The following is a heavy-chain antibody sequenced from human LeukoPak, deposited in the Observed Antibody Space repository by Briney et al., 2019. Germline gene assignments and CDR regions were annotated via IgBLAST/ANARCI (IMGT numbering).Heavy chain of an antibody. V-gene: IGHV3-53*01. CDR1: GFTVSSNY. CDR2: IYSGGST. Sequence: GGSLRLSCAASGFTVSSNYMSWVRQAPGKGLEWVSVIYSGGSTYYADSVKGRFTISRDNSKNTLYLQMNSLRAEDTAVYYCAKDHLWYYYDSSGDYWGQGTLVTVSS. J-gene: IGHJ4*02. CDR3: AKDHLWYYYDSSGDY. D-gene: IGHD3-22*01.